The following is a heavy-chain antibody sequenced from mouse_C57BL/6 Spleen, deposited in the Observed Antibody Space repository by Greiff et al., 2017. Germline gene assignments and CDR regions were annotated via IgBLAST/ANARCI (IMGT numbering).Heavy chain of an antibody. D-gene: IGHD2-3*01. CDR2: IRLKSDNYAT. CDR3: TIDDGYFRYFDV. Sequence: EVKLVESGGGLVQPGGSMKLSCVASGFTFSNYWMNWVRQSPEKGLEWVAQIRLKSDNYATHYAESVKGRFTISRDDSKSSVYLQMNNLRAEDTGIYYCTIDDGYFRYFDVWGTGTTVTVSS. J-gene: IGHJ1*03. CDR1: GFTFSNYW. V-gene: IGHV6-3*01.